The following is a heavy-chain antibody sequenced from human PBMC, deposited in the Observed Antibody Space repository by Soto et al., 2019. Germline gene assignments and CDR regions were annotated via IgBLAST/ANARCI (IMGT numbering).Heavy chain of an antibody. J-gene: IGHJ6*02. CDR2: ISCSTSYI. V-gene: IGHV3-21*01. CDR1: GFTFSSYS. CDR3: ARVVDYCDPYYYYGLDV. D-gene: IGHD3-22*01. Sequence: GGSLRLSCAASGFTFSSYSMNWVRQAPGKGLEWVSSISCSTSYIYYADSVKGRFTISRDNAKNSLYLQMNSLRAEDTAVYYCARVVDYCDPYYYYGLDVWGQGTTVNVSS.